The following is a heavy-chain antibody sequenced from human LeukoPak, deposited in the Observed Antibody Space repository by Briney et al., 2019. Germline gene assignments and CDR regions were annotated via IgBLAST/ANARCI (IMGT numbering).Heavy chain of an antibody. CDR1: GFTFGSHD. CDR2: FIPAGDR. CDR3: VRGGVWGLSSNWLEA. Sequence: GGSLRLSCAASGFTFGSHDMHRVRQAAGKGLEWVSGFIPAGDRYYAESVKGRFTISRENAKSSLYLQMNSLRVGDTAVYYCVRGGVWGLSSNWLEAWGQGILVTVSS. V-gene: IGHV3-13*04. D-gene: IGHD7-27*01. J-gene: IGHJ5*02.